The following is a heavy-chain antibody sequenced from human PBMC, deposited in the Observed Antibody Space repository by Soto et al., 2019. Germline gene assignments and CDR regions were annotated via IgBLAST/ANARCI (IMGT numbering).Heavy chain of an antibody. V-gene: IGHV1-2*04. D-gene: IGHD2-8*01. CDR1: GYTFTGYY. J-gene: IGHJ6*02. CDR3: AREMYCTNGVCSRQYYYYYGMDV. Sequence: ASVKVSCKASGYTFTGYYMHWVRQAPGQGLEWMGWINPNSGGTNYAQKFQGWVTMTRDTSISTAYMELSRLRSDDTAVYYCAREMYCTNGVCSRQYYYYYGMDVWGQGTTVTVS. CDR2: INPNSGGT.